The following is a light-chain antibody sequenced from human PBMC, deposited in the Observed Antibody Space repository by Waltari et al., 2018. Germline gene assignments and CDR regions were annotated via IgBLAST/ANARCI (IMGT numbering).Light chain of an antibody. CDR3: QQYLTTPLT. J-gene: IGKJ5*01. V-gene: IGKV4-1*01. Sequence: DIVMTQSPDSLAVSLGERVTIDCKSSQSVLYTSNNKNHLAWYQPRPGQPPKLLIYLASTRESGVPDRFSGSGSGTDFTLTISSLQAEDVAVYFCQQYLTTPLTFGQGTRLEIK. CDR1: QSVLYTSNNKNH. CDR2: LAS.